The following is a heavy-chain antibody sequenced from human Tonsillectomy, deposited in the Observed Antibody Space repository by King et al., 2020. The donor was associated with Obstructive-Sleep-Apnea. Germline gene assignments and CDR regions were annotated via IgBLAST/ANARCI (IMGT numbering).Heavy chain of an antibody. V-gene: IGHV3-21*01. CDR2: ISGSSNYI. D-gene: IGHD6-19*01. CDR1: GFTFSTYS. Sequence: VQLVESGGDLVKPGGSLRLSCAASGFTFSTYSMNWVRQAPGKGLEWVSSISGSSNYIYYADSGKGRFTISRDNAKNSLYLQMNSLRAEDTAVYYCARVLAVAGTDYWGQGILVTVSS. CDR3: ARVLAVAGTDY. J-gene: IGHJ4*02.